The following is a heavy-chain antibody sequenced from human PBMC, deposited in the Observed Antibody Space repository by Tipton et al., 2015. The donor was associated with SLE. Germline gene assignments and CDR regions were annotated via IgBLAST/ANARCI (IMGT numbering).Heavy chain of an antibody. CDR1: GGSISSSSYY. Sequence: TLSLTCTVSGGSISSSSYYWSWIRQPPGKGLEWIGYIYYSGSTNYNPSLKSRVTISVDTSKNQFSLKLSSVTAADTAVYYCARERDYSGSRDAFDIWGQGTMVTVSS. CDR2: IYYSGST. CDR3: ARERDYSGSRDAFDI. D-gene: IGHD1-26*01. J-gene: IGHJ3*02. V-gene: IGHV4-61*01.